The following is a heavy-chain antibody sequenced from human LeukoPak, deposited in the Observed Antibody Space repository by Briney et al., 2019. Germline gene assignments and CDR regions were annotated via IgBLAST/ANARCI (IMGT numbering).Heavy chain of an antibody. D-gene: IGHD2-2*01. V-gene: IGHV3-13*04. Sequence: GESLRLSCAASGFPFRTFDFHWVRQATGKGLEWVSSIGSAGDTYYPGSVMGRFTISRENAKNSLYLQMDSLRAADTALYFCARGSSLGFDPWGQGTLVTVSS. J-gene: IGHJ5*02. CDR3: ARGSSLGFDP. CDR1: GFPFRTFD. CDR2: IGSAGDT.